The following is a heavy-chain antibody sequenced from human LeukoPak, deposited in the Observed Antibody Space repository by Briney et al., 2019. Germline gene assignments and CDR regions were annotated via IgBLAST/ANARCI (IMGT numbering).Heavy chain of an antibody. CDR3: ARLGGGYCSSTSCPYYYYYMDV. J-gene: IGHJ6*03. CDR2: IKQDGSEK. D-gene: IGHD2-2*01. CDR1: GFTFSSYW. V-gene: IGHV3-7*01. Sequence: AGGSLRLSCAASGFTFSSYWMSWVRQAPGKGLEWVANIKQDGSEKYYVDSVKGRFTISRDNAKNSLYLQMNSLRAEDTAVYYCARLGGGYCSSTSCPYYYYYMDVWGKGTTVTVSS.